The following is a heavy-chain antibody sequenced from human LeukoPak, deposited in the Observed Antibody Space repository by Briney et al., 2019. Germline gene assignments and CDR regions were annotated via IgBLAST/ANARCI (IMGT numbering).Heavy chain of an antibody. CDR1: GDSVSSNSVA. D-gene: IGHD2-15*01. CDR3: ARDHCSGGSCHWRFDY. CDR2: TYYRSKWYN. J-gene: IGHJ4*02. Sequence: SQTLSLTCAISGDSVSSNSVAWNWIRQSPSRGLEWLGRTYYRSKWYNDYAVSVKGRITINPDTSKNQFSLQLNSVTPEDTAVYYCARDHCSGGSCHWRFDYWGQGTLVTVSS. V-gene: IGHV6-1*01.